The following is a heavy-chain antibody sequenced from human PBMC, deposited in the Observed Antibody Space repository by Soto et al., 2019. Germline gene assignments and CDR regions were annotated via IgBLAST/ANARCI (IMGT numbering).Heavy chain of an antibody. Sequence: SQTLSLTCAIFRASLSSNSSIWNWFRQSPSRGLEWLGRTYYTSKWYNDYAVSVKSRISINPDTSKNQVSLQLNSVTPEDTAVYYCARVYSSGWSFYYGTDVWGQGTTVTVSS. V-gene: IGHV6-1*01. CDR2: TYYTSKWYN. J-gene: IGHJ6*02. CDR1: RASLSSNSSI. D-gene: IGHD6-19*01. CDR3: ARVYSSGWSFYYGTDV.